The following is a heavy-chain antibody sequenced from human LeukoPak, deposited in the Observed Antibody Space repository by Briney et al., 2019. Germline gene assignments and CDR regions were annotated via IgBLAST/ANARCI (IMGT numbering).Heavy chain of an antibody. D-gene: IGHD2-2*01. CDR2: IYSGGST. V-gene: IGHV3-53*01. J-gene: IGHJ6*03. CDR1: GFTVSSNY. Sequence: GGSLRLSCAASGFTVSSNYMSWVRQAPGKGLEWVSVIYSGGSTYYADSVKGRFTISRDNPKNTLYLQMNSLRAEDTAVYYCARDRGIYCSSTSCPYYNYYYMDVWGKGTTVTVSS. CDR3: ARDRGIYCSSTSCPYYNYYYMDV.